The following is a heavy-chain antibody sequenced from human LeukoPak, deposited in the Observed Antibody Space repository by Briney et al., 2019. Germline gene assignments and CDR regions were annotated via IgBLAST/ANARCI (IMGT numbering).Heavy chain of an antibody. D-gene: IGHD6-6*01. CDR1: GFALSMYT. CDR2: ASYDGGNK. J-gene: IGHJ6*03. V-gene: IGHV3-30-3*01. Sequence: PGGSLRLSCVASGFALSMYTLHWVRQAPGKGLECVAVASYDGGNKYYADSVKGRFTISRDNAKNTLYLQMNSLRVEDTAVYYCAAIEGSSVYYHYYYLDAWGKGTTVTVSS. CDR3: AAIEGSSVYYHYYYLDA.